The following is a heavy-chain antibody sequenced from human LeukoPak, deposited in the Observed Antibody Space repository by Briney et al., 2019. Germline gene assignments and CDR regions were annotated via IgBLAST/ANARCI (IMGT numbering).Heavy chain of an antibody. Sequence: PSETLSLTCTVSGGSISSYYWSWIRQPPGKGLEWIGYIYYSGSTNYNPSLKSRVTISVDTSKNQFSLKLSSVTAADTAVYYCARVGGHVYYDFWRGWFDPWGQGTLVTVSS. CDR3: ARVGGHVYYDFWRGWFDP. D-gene: IGHD3-3*01. CDR1: GGSISSYY. CDR2: IYYSGST. V-gene: IGHV4-59*08. J-gene: IGHJ5*02.